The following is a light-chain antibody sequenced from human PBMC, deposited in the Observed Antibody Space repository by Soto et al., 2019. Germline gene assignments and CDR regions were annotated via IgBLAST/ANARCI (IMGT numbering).Light chain of an antibody. CDR2: EVS. CDR3: TSYTSSRTPYV. J-gene: IGLJ1*01. Sequence: LTQPASVSGSPGQSITISCTGTSSDVGGYTYVSWDQQRPGKAPELMIFEVSNRPSGVSNRFSGSKSGNTASLTISGLQAEDEADYYCTSYTSSRTPYVFGTGTKVTVL. CDR1: SSDVGGYTY. V-gene: IGLV2-14*01.